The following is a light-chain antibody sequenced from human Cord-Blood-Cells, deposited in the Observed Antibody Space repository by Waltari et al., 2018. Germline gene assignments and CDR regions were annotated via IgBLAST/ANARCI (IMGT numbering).Light chain of an antibody. V-gene: IGKV3-20*01. J-gene: IGKJ4*01. CDR2: GAS. CDR1: QSVSSSY. CDR3: QQYGSSPRTLT. Sequence: VLTQSPGTLSLSPGERAALSCRASQSVSSSYLAWYQQKPGQAPRLLIYGASSRANGIPDRFSGSGSGTDFTLTISRLEPEDFAVYYCQQYGSSPRTLTFGGGTKVEIK.